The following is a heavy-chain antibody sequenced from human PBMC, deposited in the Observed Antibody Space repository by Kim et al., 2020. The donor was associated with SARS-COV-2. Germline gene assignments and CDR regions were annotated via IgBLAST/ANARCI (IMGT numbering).Heavy chain of an antibody. D-gene: IGHD3-3*01. V-gene: IGHV4-59*01. CDR3: ARANDFWSGYYNFDY. J-gene: IGHJ4*02. Sequence: PSPQSRGTISGDTSKDPFSLKLSSVTAADTAVYYCARANDFWSGYYNFDYWGQGTLVTVSS.